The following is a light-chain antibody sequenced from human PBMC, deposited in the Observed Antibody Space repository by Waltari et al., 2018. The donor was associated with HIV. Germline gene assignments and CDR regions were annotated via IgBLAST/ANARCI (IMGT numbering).Light chain of an antibody. CDR1: SLRSFF. V-gene: IGLV3-19*01. J-gene: IGLJ1*01. CDR3: HSRDTDGDHYI. CDR2: GAN. Sequence: SSELTQDPVLSVALGQTIKITCQGDSLRSFFPNWYQQTPGQAPILVVYGANRQPSGIPDRFSASNSGNTSSLIISDSQAVDEADYYCHSRDTDGDHYIFGGGTRVIV.